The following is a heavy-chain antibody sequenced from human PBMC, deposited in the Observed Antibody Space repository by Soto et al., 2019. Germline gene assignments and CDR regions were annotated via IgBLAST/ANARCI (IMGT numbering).Heavy chain of an antibody. J-gene: IGHJ3*02. CDR3: ARAGRDVLAGYHDAFDI. CDR1: GGSISSGGYY. CDR2: IHYSGRT. Sequence: QVQLQESGPGQVKPSQTLSLTCIVSGGSISSGGYYWSWVRQHPGTGLEWIGYIHYSGRTYYNPSLKSRLTISVDTSNNQFSLKLSSVPAEATAVYFCARAGRDVLAGYHDAFDILTHGTLVSVS. V-gene: IGHV4-31*03. D-gene: IGHD3-9*01.